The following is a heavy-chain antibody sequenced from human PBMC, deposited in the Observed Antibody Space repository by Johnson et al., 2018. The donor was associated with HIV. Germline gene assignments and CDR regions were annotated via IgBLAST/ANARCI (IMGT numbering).Heavy chain of an antibody. CDR1: GFTFSSFE. CDR3: ARWGEQQLVNAFDI. CDR2: ISSDGPNK. D-gene: IGHD6-13*01. Sequence: QVQLVESGGGLVQPGGSLRLSCAASGFTFSSFEMHWVRLATGKGLEWVAVISSDGPNKYYADSVKGRYTISRDNSKNTLYLQMNSLRAEDTAVYYCARWGEQQLVNAFDIWGQGTMVTVSS. J-gene: IGHJ3*02. V-gene: IGHV3-30*04.